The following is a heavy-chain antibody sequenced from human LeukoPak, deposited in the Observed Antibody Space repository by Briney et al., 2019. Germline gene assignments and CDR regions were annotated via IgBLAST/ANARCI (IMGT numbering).Heavy chain of an antibody. CDR1: GGSFSGYY. D-gene: IGHD2-2*01. J-gene: IGHJ5*02. CDR2: INHSGST. CDR3: ARRASSIVVPAATNWFDP. Sequence: LETLSLTCAVYGGSFSGYYWSWIRQPPGKGLEWIGEINHSGSTNYNPSLKSRVTISVDTSKNQFSLKLSSVTAADTAVYYCARRASSIVVPAATNWFDPWGQGTLVTVSS. V-gene: IGHV4-34*01.